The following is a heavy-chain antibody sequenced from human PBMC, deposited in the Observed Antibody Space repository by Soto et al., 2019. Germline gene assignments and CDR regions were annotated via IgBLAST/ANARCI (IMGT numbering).Heavy chain of an antibody. Sequence: SVKVSCKASGGTFSSYRINWVRQAPGQGLKWVGGIVPIYRTADYAQKFQGRVTITADESARTAYLEVRSLKSQDTAVYYCARDSGAKLSSSWGQGTLVTVSS. CDR1: GGTFSSYR. D-gene: IGHD6-13*01. CDR2: IVPIYRTA. CDR3: ARDSGAKLSSS. J-gene: IGHJ4*02. V-gene: IGHV1-69*13.